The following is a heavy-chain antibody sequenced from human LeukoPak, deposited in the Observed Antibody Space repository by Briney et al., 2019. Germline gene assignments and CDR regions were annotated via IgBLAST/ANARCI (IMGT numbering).Heavy chain of an antibody. CDR1: GGSMRTVSYY. J-gene: IGHJ6*03. V-gene: IGHV4-39*01. D-gene: IGHD6-19*01. CDR2: IYYSGST. Sequence: PSETLSLTCTVSGGSMRTVSYYWGWIRQPPGKGLQWIGRIYYSGSTYYNPSLKSRVTISVDASKNQFSLKLSSVTAADTAVYYCARHSPANKWLVQNYYYMDVWGKGTTVTVSS. CDR3: ARHSPANKWLVQNYYYMDV.